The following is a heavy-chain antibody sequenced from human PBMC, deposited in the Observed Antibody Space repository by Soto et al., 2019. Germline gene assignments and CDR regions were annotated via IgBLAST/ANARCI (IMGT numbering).Heavy chain of an antibody. CDR2: VDPEDGET. J-gene: IGHJ4*02. Sequence: QVQLVQSGAEVKKPGASGKVSCKVSGYTLTELSMHWVRQAPGKGLEWLGGVDPEDGETIYAQMLQGRITMAEDTSTDTAYMELSSLRSEDTAVYYCAPSHSSGYYYFLGYWGQGSLVTVSS. D-gene: IGHD3-22*01. CDR1: GYTLTELS. CDR3: APSHSSGYYYFLGY. V-gene: IGHV1-24*01.